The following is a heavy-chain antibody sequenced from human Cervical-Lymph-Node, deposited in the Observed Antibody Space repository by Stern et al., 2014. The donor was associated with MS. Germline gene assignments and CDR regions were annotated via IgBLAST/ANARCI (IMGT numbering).Heavy chain of an antibody. CDR3: ARDLADYRYYFDS. J-gene: IGHJ4*02. Sequence: QVQLQQSGTDVKKPGASAKVSCEASGYSFTDYYIHWVRQDPGQGLEWMGWINPATGATTYAQNFEGRVTMTRDTSITTAYMELSRLSSDDTAVYYCARDLADYRYYFDSWGPGTLVTVSS. CDR2: INPATGAT. CDR1: GYSFTDYY. V-gene: IGHV1-2*02. D-gene: IGHD4-11*01.